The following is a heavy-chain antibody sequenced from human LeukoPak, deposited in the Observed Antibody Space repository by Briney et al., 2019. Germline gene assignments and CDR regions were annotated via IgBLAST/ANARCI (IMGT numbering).Heavy chain of an antibody. J-gene: IGHJ4*02. D-gene: IGHD6-19*01. V-gene: IGHV4-4*07. CDR1: GGSISSYY. CDR2: IYTSGST. CDR3: ARVAVAGLSFDY. Sequence: SETLSLTCTVSGGSISSYYWSWIRQPAGKGLEWIGRIYTSGSTNYNPSLKSRVTISVDTSKNQFSLKLSSVTAADTAVYYCARVAVAGLSFDYWGQGTLVTVSS.